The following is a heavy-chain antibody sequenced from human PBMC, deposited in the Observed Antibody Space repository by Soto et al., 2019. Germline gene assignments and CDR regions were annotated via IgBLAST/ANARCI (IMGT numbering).Heavy chain of an antibody. Sequence: PGGPLRLSSAASGCSFSNDAMSWVRQAPEKGLEWVSAISGSGGSTYYADSVKGRFTISRDNSKNTMYLQMNSLRAEDTAVYYCAKSPPYYYDTSGYLHRFDFWGPRTLVTVSS. J-gene: IGHJ4*02. CDR2: ISGSGGST. D-gene: IGHD3-22*01. CDR3: AKSPPYYYDTSGYLHRFDF. V-gene: IGHV3-23*01. CDR1: GCSFSNDA.